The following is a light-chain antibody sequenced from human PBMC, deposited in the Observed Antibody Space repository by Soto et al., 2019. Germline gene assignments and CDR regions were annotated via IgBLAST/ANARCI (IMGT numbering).Light chain of an antibody. CDR1: QSISSNY. V-gene: IGKV3-20*01. Sequence: EIVLTQSPGTLSLSPGERATLSCRASQSISSNYLAWYQQKPGQAPRLLIYGASSRATGIPDRFGGSGSGTAFTLTTSRLEPEESAIYYCQQYGSWTFGQGTKVEIK. CDR2: GAS. J-gene: IGKJ1*01. CDR3: QQYGSWT.